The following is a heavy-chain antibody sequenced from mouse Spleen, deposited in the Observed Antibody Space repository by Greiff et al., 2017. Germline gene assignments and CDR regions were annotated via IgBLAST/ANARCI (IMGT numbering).Heavy chain of an antibody. CDR1: GYAFTNYL. V-gene: IGHV1-54*01. CDR2: INPGSGGT. D-gene: IGHD2-4*01. CDR3: ARSLYDYDAFAY. Sequence: VQLQQSGAELVRPGTSVKVSCKASGYAFTNYLIEWVKQRPGQGLEWIGVINPGSGGTNYNEKFKGKATLTADKSSSTAYMQLSSLTSDDSAVYFCARSLYDYDAFAYWGQGTLVTVSA. J-gene: IGHJ3*01.